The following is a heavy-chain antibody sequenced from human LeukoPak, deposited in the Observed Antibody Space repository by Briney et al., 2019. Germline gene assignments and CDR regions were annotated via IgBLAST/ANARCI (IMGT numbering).Heavy chain of an antibody. J-gene: IGHJ3*02. CDR1: GFTFSSYW. V-gene: IGHV3-7*01. CDR2: IEQDGSEK. Sequence: GGSLRLSCAASGFTFSSYWMSWVRQAPGKGLEWVANIEQDGSEKYYVDSVKGRFTISRDNAKNSLYLQMNSLRAEDTAVYYCARNLYMVDDAFDIWGQGTMVTVSS. CDR3: ARNLYMVDDAFDI. D-gene: IGHD3-10*01.